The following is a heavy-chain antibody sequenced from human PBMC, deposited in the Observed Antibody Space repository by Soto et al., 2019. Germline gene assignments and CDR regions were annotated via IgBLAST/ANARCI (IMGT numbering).Heavy chain of an antibody. D-gene: IGHD6-19*01. CDR3: ARPGGGRYSSGWYDY. V-gene: IGHV3-21*01. CDR2: ISSSSSYI. J-gene: IGHJ4*02. Sequence: EVQLVESGGGLVKPGGSLRLSCAASGFTFSSYSMNWVRQAPGKGLEWVSSISSSSSYIYYADSVKGRFTISRDNAKNSLYLQMNGLGAEDTAVYCFARPGGGRYSSGWYDYWGQGTLVTVSS. CDR1: GFTFSSYS.